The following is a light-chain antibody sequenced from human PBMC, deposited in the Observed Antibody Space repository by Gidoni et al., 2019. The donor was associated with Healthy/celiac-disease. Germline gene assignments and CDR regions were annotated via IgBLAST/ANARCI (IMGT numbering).Light chain of an antibody. CDR1: QSVLYSSNNKNY. CDR3: QQYYRTHRT. CDR2: WAS. V-gene: IGKV4-1*01. J-gene: IGKJ1*01. Sequence: DIVMTQSPDSLAGSLGEWATINCKSSQSVLYSSNNKNYLAWYQQKPGQPPKLLIYWASTRESGVPDRFSGSGSGTDFTLTISSLQAEDVAVYYCQQYYRTHRTFGQGTKVEIK.